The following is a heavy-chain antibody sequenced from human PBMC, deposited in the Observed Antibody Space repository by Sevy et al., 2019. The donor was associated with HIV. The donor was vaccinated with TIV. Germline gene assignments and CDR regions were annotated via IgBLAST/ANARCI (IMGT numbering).Heavy chain of an antibody. CDR1: GFTFSNYA. D-gene: IGHD1-26*01. V-gene: IGHV3-30*04. Sequence: GGSLRLSYATSGFTFSNYAVRWVRQAPGQGLEWVAIISHDEIHKDYADSVKGRFTISRDNSKNTLYLQMNSLRPEDTAVYYCARDLPHLLPWQLSRGSDYWGPGTLVTVSS. J-gene: IGHJ4*02. CDR3: ARDLPHLLPWQLSRGSDY. CDR2: ISHDEIHK.